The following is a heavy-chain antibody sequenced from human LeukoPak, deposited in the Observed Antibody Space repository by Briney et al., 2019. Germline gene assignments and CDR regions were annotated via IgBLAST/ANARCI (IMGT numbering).Heavy chain of an antibody. D-gene: IGHD2-15*01. CDR2: IYYSGRA. CDR1: GASISSTSDY. J-gene: IGHJ4*02. Sequence: SETLSLTCTVSGASISSTSDYWGWIRQPPGKGLEWIGTIYYSGRAYHNPSLRSRLTISVDTSKNQFSLKLNSVTATDTAIYYCVRQKQHCDGGSCFPPDCWGQGTLVTVSS. V-gene: IGHV4-39*01. CDR3: VRQKQHCDGGSCFPPDC.